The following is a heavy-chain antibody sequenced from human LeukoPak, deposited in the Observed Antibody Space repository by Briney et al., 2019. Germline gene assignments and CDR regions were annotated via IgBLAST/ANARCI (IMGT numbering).Heavy chain of an antibody. D-gene: IGHD5-12*01. CDR3: ARVDIVAKGAFDY. CDR2: IYYSGST. J-gene: IGHJ4*02. CDR1: GCSISSYY. V-gene: IGHV4-59*01. Sequence: SETLSLTCTVSGCSISSYYWSWIRQPPGKGLEWIGCIYYSGSTNYNPSLKSRVTISVDTSKNQFSLKLSSVTAADTAVYYCARVDIVAKGAFDYWGQGTLVTVSS.